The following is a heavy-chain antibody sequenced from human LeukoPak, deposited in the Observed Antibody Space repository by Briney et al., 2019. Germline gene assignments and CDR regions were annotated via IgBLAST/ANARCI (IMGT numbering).Heavy chain of an antibody. D-gene: IGHD3-3*01. V-gene: IGHV4-39*02. Sequence: SETLSLTCTVSGGSISSSSYYWGWIRQPPGKGLEWIGSIYYSGSTSYNPSLKSRVTISVDTSKNQFSLKLSSVTAADTAVYYCARDEWQRLFLEWVAPYYYMDVWGKGTTVTVSS. J-gene: IGHJ6*03. CDR1: GGSISSSSYY. CDR3: ARDEWQRLFLEWVAPYYYMDV. CDR2: IYYSGST.